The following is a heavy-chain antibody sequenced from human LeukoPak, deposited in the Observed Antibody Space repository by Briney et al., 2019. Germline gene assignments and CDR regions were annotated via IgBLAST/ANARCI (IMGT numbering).Heavy chain of an antibody. Sequence: SETLSPTCTVSGGSISSYYWSWIRQPAGKGLEWIGRIYTSGSTNYNPSLKSRVTMSVDTSKNQFSLKLSSVTAADTAVYYCARVDSSGWYDAFDIWGQGTMVTVSS. CDR2: IYTSGST. D-gene: IGHD6-19*01. CDR1: GGSISSYY. CDR3: ARVDSSGWYDAFDI. V-gene: IGHV4-4*07. J-gene: IGHJ3*02.